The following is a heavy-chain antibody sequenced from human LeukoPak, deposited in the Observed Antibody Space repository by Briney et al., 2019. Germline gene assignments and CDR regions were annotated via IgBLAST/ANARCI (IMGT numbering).Heavy chain of an antibody. D-gene: IGHD5-18*01. CDR1: GYTFTSYD. Sequence: ASVKVSCKASGYTFTSYDINWVRQATGQGLEWMGWMNPNSGNTGYAQKFQGRVTMTRNTSISTAYMELSSLRSEDTAVYYCVRGLGRTVMVTRGGVRFDYWGQGTLVTVSS. CDR3: VRGLGRTVMVTRGGVRFDY. V-gene: IGHV1-8*01. J-gene: IGHJ4*02. CDR2: MNPNSGNT.